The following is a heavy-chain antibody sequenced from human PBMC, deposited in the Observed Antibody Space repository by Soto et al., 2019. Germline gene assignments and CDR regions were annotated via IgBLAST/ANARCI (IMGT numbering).Heavy chain of an antibody. D-gene: IGHD3-10*01. CDR2: ISPMFGAA. Sequence: QVQLVQSGAEMKKPGSSVKVSCQSSGGTFNTYAMNWVRQAPGQGPEWMGDISPMFGAANYAPKFQGRVTITADESKGTSYMPVSSLTSEDTALYLCAREVQVHTPAFVYWGHGTLVTVSS. CDR3: AREVQVHTPAFVY. V-gene: IGHV1-69*19. CDR1: GGTFNTYA. J-gene: IGHJ4*01.